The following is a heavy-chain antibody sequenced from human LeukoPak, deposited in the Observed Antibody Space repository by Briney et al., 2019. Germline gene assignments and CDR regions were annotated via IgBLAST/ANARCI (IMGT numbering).Heavy chain of an antibody. CDR1: GYSFIDYY. D-gene: IGHD3-16*01. CDR2: INPKTGGT. V-gene: IGHV1-2*02. J-gene: IGHJ4*02. Sequence: ASVKVSCKASGYSFIDYYMHWVRQAPGQGLEWMGWINPKTGGTNYAQRFQGRVTLTRDTSISTAYMDLSRLTSDDTAVYYCARIGGSYNHVWGTYNYRFEYWGQGSLVTVSS. CDR3: ARIGGSYNHVWGTYNYRFEY.